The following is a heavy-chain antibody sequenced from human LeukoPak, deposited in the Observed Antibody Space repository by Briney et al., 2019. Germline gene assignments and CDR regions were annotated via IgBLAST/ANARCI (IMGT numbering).Heavy chain of an antibody. V-gene: IGHV1-2*06. CDR3: ARGFFGSWYFDY. J-gene: IGHJ4*02. CDR2: INPNSGGT. D-gene: IGHD6-13*01. CDR1: GYTFTGYY. Sequence: ASVKVSCKASGYTFTGYYMHWVRQAPGRGLEWMGRINPNSGGTNYAQKFQGRVTMTRDTSISTAYMELSRLRSDDTAVYYCARGFFGSWYFDYWGQGTLVTVSS.